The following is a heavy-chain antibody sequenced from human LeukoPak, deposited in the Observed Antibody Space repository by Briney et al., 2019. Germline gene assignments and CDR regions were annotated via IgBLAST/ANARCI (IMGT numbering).Heavy chain of an antibody. V-gene: IGHV3-73*01. CDR2: IRSKANSYAT. CDR1: GFTFSGSA. Sequence: GGSLRLSCAASGFTFSGSAMHWVRQASGKGLEWVGRIRSKANSYATAYAASVKGRFTISRDDSKNTAYLQMNSLKTEDTAVYYCTTDYGDFLDAFDIWGQGTMVTVSS. CDR3: TTDYGDFLDAFDI. D-gene: IGHD4-17*01. J-gene: IGHJ3*02.